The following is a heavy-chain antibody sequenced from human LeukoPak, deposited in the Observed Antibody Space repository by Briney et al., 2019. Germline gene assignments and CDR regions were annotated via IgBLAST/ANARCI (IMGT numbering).Heavy chain of an antibody. J-gene: IGHJ4*02. D-gene: IGHD4-17*01. CDR3: ARLTEGDYGDYSDY. CDR1: VGSISSYY. CDR2: IYTSGST. Sequence: SETLSLTCSVSVGSISSYYWSWIRQPPGKGLEWIGHIYTSGSTNYNPSLKSRVTISVDTSKNQFSLKLSSVTAADTAVYYCARLTEGDYGDYSDYWGQGTLVTVSS. V-gene: IGHV4-4*09.